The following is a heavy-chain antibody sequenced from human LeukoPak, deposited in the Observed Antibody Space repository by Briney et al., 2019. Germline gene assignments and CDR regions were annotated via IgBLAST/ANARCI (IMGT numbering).Heavy chain of an antibody. Sequence: ASVKVSCKASGYTFTSYDVNWVRQATGQGLEWMGWMNPNSGNTGYAQKFQGRVTMTRNTSISTAYMELSSLRSEDTAVYYCARRGSIAVAVLGYWGQGTLVTVSS. CDR2: MNPNSGNT. CDR3: ARRGSIAVAVLGY. J-gene: IGHJ4*02. CDR1: GYTFTSYD. V-gene: IGHV1-8*01. D-gene: IGHD6-19*01.